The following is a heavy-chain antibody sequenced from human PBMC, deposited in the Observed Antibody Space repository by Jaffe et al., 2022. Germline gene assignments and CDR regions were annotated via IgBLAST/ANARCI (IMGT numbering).Heavy chain of an antibody. CDR1: GYSISSGYY. D-gene: IGHD3-10*01. V-gene: IGHV4-38-2*01. CDR3: ARHPRLIPHGSGSYYRGGGYFDY. CDR2: IYHSGST. Sequence: QVQLQESGPGLVKPSETLSLTCAVSGYSISSGYYWGWIRQPPGKGLEWIGSIYHSGSTYYNPSLKSRVTISVDTSKNQFSLKLSSVTAADTAVYYCARHPRLIPHGSGSYYRGGGYFDYWGQGTLVTVSS. J-gene: IGHJ4*02.